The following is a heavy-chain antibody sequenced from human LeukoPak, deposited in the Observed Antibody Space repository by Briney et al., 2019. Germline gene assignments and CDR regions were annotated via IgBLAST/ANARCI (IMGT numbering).Heavy chain of an antibody. CDR3: AKVREKQWLYYFGF. V-gene: IGHV3-23*01. CDR1: GFTFSTYG. D-gene: IGHD6-19*01. Sequence: RGGSLRLSCAASGFTFSTYGMSWVRQAPGKGLEWVSLISASGGTTYYADSVKGRFTISRDNSENTLYLQMNSLRAEDTAVYYCAKVREKQWLYYFGFWGQGTLVTVSS. J-gene: IGHJ4*02. CDR2: ISASGGTT.